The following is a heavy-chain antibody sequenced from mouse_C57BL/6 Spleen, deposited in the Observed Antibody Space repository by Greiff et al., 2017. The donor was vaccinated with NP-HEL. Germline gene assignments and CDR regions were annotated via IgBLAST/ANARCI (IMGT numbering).Heavy chain of an antibody. V-gene: IGHV1-42*01. D-gene: IGHD2-1*01. Sequence: VQLQQSGPELVKPGASVKISCKASGYSFTGYYMNWVKQSPEKSLEWIGAINPSTGGTTYNQKFKAKATLTVDKSSSTAYMQLKSLTSEDSAVYYCARGVYGNYAMDYWGQGTSVTVSS. CDR1: GYSFTGYY. CDR3: ARGVYGNYAMDY. CDR2: INPSTGGT. J-gene: IGHJ4*01.